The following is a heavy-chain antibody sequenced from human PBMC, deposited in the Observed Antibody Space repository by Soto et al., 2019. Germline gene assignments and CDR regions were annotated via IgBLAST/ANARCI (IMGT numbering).Heavy chain of an antibody. CDR1: GYTFTSYG. CDR2: ISAYNGST. J-gene: IGHJ4*02. D-gene: IGHD2-2*01. V-gene: IGHV1-18*01. CDR3: ARDDCTSTSCFAED. Sequence: ASVKVSCKASGYTFTSYGISWVRQAPGQGLEWMGWISAYNGSTDYADSVKGRFTISVDNSKNTLHLQMNSLRVEDTAVYYCARDDCTSTSCFAEDWGQGTLVTVSS.